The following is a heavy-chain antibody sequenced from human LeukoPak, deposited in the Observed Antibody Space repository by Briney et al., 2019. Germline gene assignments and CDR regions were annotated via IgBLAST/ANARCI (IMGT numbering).Heavy chain of an antibody. CDR2: ISSSGSYT. J-gene: IGHJ4*02. Sequence: GGSLRLSCAASGFTFSSYSMNWVRQAPGEGLEWVSYISSSGSYTYYADSVKGRFTISRDNAKNSLYLQMNSLRAEDTAVYYCARVGIAAAGTSDYWGQGTLVTVSS. CDR3: ARVGIAAAGTSDY. V-gene: IGHV3-21*01. CDR1: GFTFSSYS. D-gene: IGHD6-13*01.